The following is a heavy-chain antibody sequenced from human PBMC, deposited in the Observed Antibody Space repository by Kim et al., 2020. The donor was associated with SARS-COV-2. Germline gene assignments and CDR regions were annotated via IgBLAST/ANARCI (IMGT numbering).Heavy chain of an antibody. J-gene: IGHJ2*01. D-gene: IGHD6-13*01. CDR2: MYSGGST. V-gene: IGHV3-53*04. CDR1: GFIVSGNY. CDR3: ARDSSSWFWYFDL. Sequence: GGSLRLSCAASGFIVSGNYMSWVRQAPGKGLEWVSVMYSGGSTYYADSVKGRFTLSRHNSMNMLYLQMNSLRAEDTAVYYCARDSSSWFWYFDLWGRGTLVTVSS.